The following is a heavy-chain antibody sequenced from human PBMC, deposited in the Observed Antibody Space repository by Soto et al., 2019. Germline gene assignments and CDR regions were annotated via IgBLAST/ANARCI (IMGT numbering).Heavy chain of an antibody. V-gene: IGHV3-11*01. J-gene: IGHJ5*02. D-gene: IGHD3-10*01. CDR2: ISSTGSTI. CDR1: GFTFSDSY. CDR3: SVGYYGSGSYYTGTNWFDP. Sequence: GGSLRLSCAASGFTFSDSYMSWVRQAPGKGQEWVSYISSTGSTIYYADSVKGRFTISRDNAKNSLYLQMKSLRAEDTAVYYCSVGYYGSGSYYTGTNWFDPWGQGTLVTVSS.